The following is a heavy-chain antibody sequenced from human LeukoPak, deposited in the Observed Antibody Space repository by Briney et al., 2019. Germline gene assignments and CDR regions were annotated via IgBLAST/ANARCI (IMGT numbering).Heavy chain of an antibody. D-gene: IGHD5-12*01. J-gene: IGHJ4*02. Sequence: PGGSLRLSCAASGFTFSSYDIHWVRQAPGKGLKWVAFIRYDGSNKYYADSVKGRFTISRDNSKNTLYLQMNSLRAEDTAVYYCAKDGIVATITYFDYWGQGTLVTVSS. CDR1: GFTFSSYD. CDR2: IRYDGSNK. V-gene: IGHV3-30*02. CDR3: AKDGIVATITYFDY.